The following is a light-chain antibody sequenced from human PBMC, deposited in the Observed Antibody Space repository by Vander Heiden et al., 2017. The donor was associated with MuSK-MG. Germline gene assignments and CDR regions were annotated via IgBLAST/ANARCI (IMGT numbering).Light chain of an antibody. J-gene: IGKJ1*01. CDR1: QGSRND. Sequence: AIQMTQSPSSLSASVGDRVTITCRASQGSRNDLGWYQQKPGKAPRLLISAASILQSGVPSRFSGSGYGTDFTLTISSLQPEDFATYYCLQDYTYPRTFGQGTKVGVK. CDR3: LQDYTYPRT. CDR2: AAS. V-gene: IGKV1-6*01.